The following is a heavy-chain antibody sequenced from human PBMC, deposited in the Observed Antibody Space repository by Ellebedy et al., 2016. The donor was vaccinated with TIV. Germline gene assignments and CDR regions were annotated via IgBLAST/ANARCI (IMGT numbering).Heavy chain of an antibody. Sequence: SETLSLXXAVYGGSFSGYYWSWIRQPPGKGLEWIGEINHSGSTNYNPSLKSRVTISVDTSKNQFSLKLSSVTAADTAVYYCARWTLVPGWFDPWGQGTLVTVSS. V-gene: IGHV4-34*01. CDR3: ARWTLVPGWFDP. CDR2: INHSGST. J-gene: IGHJ5*02. CDR1: GGSFSGYY. D-gene: IGHD2-2*01.